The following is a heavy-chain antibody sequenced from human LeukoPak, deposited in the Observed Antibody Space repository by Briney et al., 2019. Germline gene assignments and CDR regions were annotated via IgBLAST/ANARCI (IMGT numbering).Heavy chain of an antibody. V-gene: IGHV4-39*01. J-gene: IGHJ4*02. CDR3: ARPRSPESQYSSSGFDY. D-gene: IGHD6-6*01. Sequence: SETLSLTCTVSGGSISSSSYYWGWIRQPPGKGLEWIGSIYYSGSTYYNPSLKSRVTISVDTSKNQFSLKLSSVTAADTAVYYCARPRSPESQYSSSGFDYWGQGTLVTVSS. CDR2: IYYSGST. CDR1: GGSISSSSYY.